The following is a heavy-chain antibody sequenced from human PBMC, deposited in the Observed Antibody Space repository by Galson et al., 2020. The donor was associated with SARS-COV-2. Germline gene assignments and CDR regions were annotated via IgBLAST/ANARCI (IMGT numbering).Heavy chain of an antibody. CDR2: IWYDGTHK. Sequence: GESLKISCAASGFSFSTYGMHWVRQAPGKGLEWLALIWYDGTHKYYADSVRGRFTISRDNSRHTLYFQMNSLSAEDTAVYYCARALTPYSYGSGSYNPSYYYYGMDVWGQGTTVTVSS. D-gene: IGHD3-10*01. CDR1: GFSFSTYG. J-gene: IGHJ6*02. V-gene: IGHV3-33*01. CDR3: ARALTPYSYGSGSYNPSYYYYGMDV.